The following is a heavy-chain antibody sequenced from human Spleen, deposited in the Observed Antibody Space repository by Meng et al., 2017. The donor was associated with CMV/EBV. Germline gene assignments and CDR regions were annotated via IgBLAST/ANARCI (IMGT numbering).Heavy chain of an antibody. J-gene: IGHJ6*02. CDR1: GYTFTSYA. D-gene: IGHD1-14*01. CDR3: ARGRTGSVIDVYYYYGMDV. V-gene: IGHV1-69*05. Sequence: SVKVSCKASGYTFTSYAISWVRQAPGQGLEWMGGIIPIFGTANYAQKFQGRVTITTDESTSTAYMELRSLRSEDTAVYYCARGRTGSVIDVYYYYGMDVWGQGTTVTVSS. CDR2: IIPIFGTA.